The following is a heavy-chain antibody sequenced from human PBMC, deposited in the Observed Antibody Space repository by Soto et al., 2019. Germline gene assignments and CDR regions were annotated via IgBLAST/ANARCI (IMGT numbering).Heavy chain of an antibody. J-gene: IGHJ3*02. V-gene: IGHV1-58*01. CDR3: AAELYTGGRCCSFNI. D-gene: IGHD2-15*01. CDR2: IIIASGQT. CDR1: GFTFSRSA. Sequence: SVKVSCKTSGFTFSRSAVQWVRQAPGQRLEWIGWIIIASGQTNYAQNLQERITITRDMSTSTAYMELSSQRSEDTAIYYCAAELYTGGRCCSFNIWGQGTMVTVSS.